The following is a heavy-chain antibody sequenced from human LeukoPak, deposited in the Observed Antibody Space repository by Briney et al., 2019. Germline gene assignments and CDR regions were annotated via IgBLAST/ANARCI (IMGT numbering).Heavy chain of an antibody. CDR2: IYSGGST. J-gene: IGHJ3*02. D-gene: IGHD3-16*01. CDR3: ARDYRGWGAGRASRPDHAFDI. Sequence: GRSLRLSCAASGFTVSSNYMSWVRQAPGKGLEWVSVIYSGGSTYYADSVKGRFTISRDNSKNTLYLQMNSLRAEDTAVYYCARDYRGWGAGRASRPDHAFDIWGQGTMVTVSS. V-gene: IGHV3-53*01. CDR1: GFTVSSNY.